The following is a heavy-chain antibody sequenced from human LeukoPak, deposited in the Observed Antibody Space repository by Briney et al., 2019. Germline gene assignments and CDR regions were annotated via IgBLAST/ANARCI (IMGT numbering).Heavy chain of an antibody. D-gene: IGHD3-3*01. V-gene: IGHV3-21*01. Sequence: SLRLSCAASGFTFSSYAMHWVRETLRKGLEWVSSICSSSGYIYYADSVRGRFTTSRDIAKNSLYLQMNSLRAEDTAVYYCARALGNYDFWSGSPAYYYGMDVWGQGTTVTVSS. CDR1: GFTFSSYA. CDR3: ARALGNYDFWSGSPAYYYGMDV. CDR2: ICSSSGYI. J-gene: IGHJ6*02.